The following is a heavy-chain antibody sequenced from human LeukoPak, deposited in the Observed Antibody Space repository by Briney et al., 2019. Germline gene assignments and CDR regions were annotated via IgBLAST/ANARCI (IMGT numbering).Heavy chain of an antibody. Sequence: PGGSQRLSCAASGFTFSSYGMHWVRQAPGKGLEWVAFIPYDGSNEYYADSVKGRFTISRDNSKNTLYLQMNSLRAEDTAVYYCAKGGADIAVLPAAIPSDYWGQGTLVTVSS. CDR1: GFTFSSYG. CDR3: AKGGADIAVLPAAIPSDY. J-gene: IGHJ4*02. D-gene: IGHD2-2*02. V-gene: IGHV3-30*02. CDR2: IPYDGSNE.